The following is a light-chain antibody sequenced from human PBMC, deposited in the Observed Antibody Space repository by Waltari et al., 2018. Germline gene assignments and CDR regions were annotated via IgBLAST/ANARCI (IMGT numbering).Light chain of an antibody. CDR2: GAS. J-gene: IGKJ1*01. Sequence: EVVLTQSPATLAVSPGERATLSCRASQNLTSILAWYQQKPGQAPRLLNDGASTRATGIPARFSGSGSGTEFTLTISSLQSEDFAVYYCQHYNNWPPWTFGQGTKVEIK. CDR3: QHYNNWPPWT. V-gene: IGKV3-15*01. CDR1: QNLTSI.